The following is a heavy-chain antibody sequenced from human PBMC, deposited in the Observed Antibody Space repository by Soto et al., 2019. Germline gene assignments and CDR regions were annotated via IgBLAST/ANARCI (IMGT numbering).Heavy chain of an antibody. V-gene: IGHV1-18*04. Sequence: ASVKVSCKASGYTFTSYGISWVRQAPGQGLEWMGWISAYNGNTNYAQKLQGRVTMTTDTSTSTAYMELRSLRSDDTAVYYCAKGLPPTGEYYYYYYGMDVWGQGTTVTVSS. CDR2: ISAYNGNT. CDR1: GYTFTSYG. J-gene: IGHJ6*02. CDR3: AKGLPPTGEYYYYYYGMDV.